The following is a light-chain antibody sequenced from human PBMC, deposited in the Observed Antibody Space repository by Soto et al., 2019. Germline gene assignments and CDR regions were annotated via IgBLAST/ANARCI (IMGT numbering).Light chain of an antibody. CDR3: QQYSTYSGT. V-gene: IGKV1-5*03. Sequence: DIQMTQSPSTLSASVGDRVTITCRASQSISNWLAWYQQKPGKAPKLLIYKASSLESGVPSRFSGSGSGTEFTLTISSLQPEDFAPYYCQQYSTYSGTFGQGTKVEIK. J-gene: IGKJ1*01. CDR1: QSISNW. CDR2: KAS.